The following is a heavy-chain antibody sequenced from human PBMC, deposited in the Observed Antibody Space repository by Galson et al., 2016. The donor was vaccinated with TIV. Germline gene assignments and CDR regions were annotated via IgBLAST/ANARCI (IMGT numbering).Heavy chain of an antibody. D-gene: IGHD3-10*01. CDR2: IYPGDSDT. V-gene: IGHV5-51*03. J-gene: IGHJ4*02. Sequence: QSGAEVKQPGESPKISCKGSGYGLTNYWIGWVRQMPGKGLEWVGIIYPGDSDTRYRPSFQGQVIISADKSIVSAGEAITTAYLQWTSLKAADTAMYYCARLDDLGSWSVYWGQGTLVSVSS. CDR1: GYGLTNYW. CDR3: ARLDDLGSWSVY.